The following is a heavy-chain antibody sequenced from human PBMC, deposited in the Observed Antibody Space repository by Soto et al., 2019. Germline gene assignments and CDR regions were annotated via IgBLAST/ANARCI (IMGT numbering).Heavy chain of an antibody. CDR3: ARGGLSNSGTYSKDS. J-gene: IGHJ4*02. Sequence: EVQLVESGGGLVQPRGSLILSCTASGFTFSSYWMHWVRQGPGKGLVWVSRIKTDGSSTNYADSVKGRFTISRDNAKNTLYLQMNSLRAEDTAVYYCARGGLSNSGTYSKDSWGQGTLVTVSS. V-gene: IGHV3-74*01. D-gene: IGHD3-10*01. CDR1: GFTFSSYW. CDR2: IKTDGSST.